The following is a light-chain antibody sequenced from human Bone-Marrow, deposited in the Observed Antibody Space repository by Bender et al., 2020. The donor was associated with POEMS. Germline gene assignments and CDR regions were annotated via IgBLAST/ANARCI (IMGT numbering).Light chain of an antibody. CDR2: EVT. CDR3: TSYTPSGTLYV. Sequence: QSALTQPASVSGSPGQSITVSCTGTVNDVGAYSYVSWYQQHPGKAPKLILYEVTTRPSGVPPRFSGSKSGNTASLSISGLQAEDEADYYCTSYTPSGTLYVFGTGTKVTVL. J-gene: IGLJ1*01. CDR1: VNDVGAYSY. V-gene: IGLV2-14*01.